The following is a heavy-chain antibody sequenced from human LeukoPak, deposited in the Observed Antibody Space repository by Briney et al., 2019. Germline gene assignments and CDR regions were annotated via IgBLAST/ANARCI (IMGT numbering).Heavy chain of an antibody. D-gene: IGHD3-22*01. CDR2: IHYSGST. CDR1: GGSISSSY. Sequence: PSETLSLTCTVSGGSISSSYWSWIRQPPGKGLEWIVYIHYSGSTTYNPSLQSRVSISVDTSKNQFSLKLSSVTAADTAVYYCARDQYYYDSSGYRFDYWGQGTLVTVSS. V-gene: IGHV4-59*12. CDR3: ARDQYYYDSSGYRFDY. J-gene: IGHJ4*02.